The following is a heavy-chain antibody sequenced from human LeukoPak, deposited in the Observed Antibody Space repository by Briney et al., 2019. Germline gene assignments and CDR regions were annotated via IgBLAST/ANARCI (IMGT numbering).Heavy chain of an antibody. CDR1: GFTFSSYS. CDR3: ASIGAAVAGGGSS. D-gene: IGHD6-19*01. J-gene: IGHJ4*02. CDR2: ITRSNYI. Sequence: GGSLRLSCAASGFTFSSYSMNWVRQAPGKGLEWVSSITRSNYIYYADSVKGRFTISRDDAKNSLYLQMNSLRAEDTAVYYCASIGAAVAGGGSSWGQGTLVTVSS. V-gene: IGHV3-21*01.